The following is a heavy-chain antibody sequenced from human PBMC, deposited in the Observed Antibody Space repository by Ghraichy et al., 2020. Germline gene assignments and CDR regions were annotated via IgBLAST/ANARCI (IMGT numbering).Heavy chain of an antibody. V-gene: IGHV4-39*01. Sequence: ESLNISCSVSGGSISSSSHNWNWIRQPPGKGPEWIGSLYYSGSTYYNPSLKSRATISVDMSKNQFSLNLSPVTAADTAVYYCARGWGHCSSTSCYSGGGMDVWGQGTTVTVSS. D-gene: IGHD2-2*01. CDR2: LYYSGST. J-gene: IGHJ6*02. CDR3: ARGWGHCSSTSCYSGGGMDV. CDR1: GGSISSSSHN.